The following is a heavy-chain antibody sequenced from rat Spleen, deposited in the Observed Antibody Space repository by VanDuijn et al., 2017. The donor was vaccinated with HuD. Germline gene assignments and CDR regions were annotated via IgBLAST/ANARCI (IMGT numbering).Heavy chain of an antibody. CDR3: ARPPYDGTYYHYFDY. CDR1: GLTFSDYD. D-gene: IGHD1-12*02. V-gene: IGHV5-22*01. Sequence: EVQLVESGGGLVQPGRSLKISCAVSGLTFSDYDMAWVRQAPTKGLEWVASIDYEGSTTHYGDSVKGRFTISRDNANSTLYLQMNSLRSEDTATYYCARPPYDGTYYHYFDYWGQGVMVTVSS. CDR2: IDYEGSTT. J-gene: IGHJ2*01.